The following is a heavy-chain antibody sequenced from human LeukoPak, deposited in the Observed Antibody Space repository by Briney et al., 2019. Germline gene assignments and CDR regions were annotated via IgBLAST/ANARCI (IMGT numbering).Heavy chain of an antibody. CDR2: INHSGST. CDR1: GGSFSGYY. CDR3: ARGPPYDYVWGSYRYPPAFDI. Sequence: SETLSLTCAVYGGSFSGYYWSWIRQPPGKGLEWIGEINHSGSTNYNPSLKSRVPISVDTSKNQFSLKLSSVTAADTAVYYCARGPPYDYVWGSYRYPPAFDIWGQGTMVTVSS. D-gene: IGHD3-16*02. V-gene: IGHV4-34*01. J-gene: IGHJ3*02.